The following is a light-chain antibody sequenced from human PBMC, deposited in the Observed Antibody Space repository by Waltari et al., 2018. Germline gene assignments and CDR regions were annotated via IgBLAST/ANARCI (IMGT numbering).Light chain of an antibody. J-gene: IGLJ2*01. CDR3: QSFDNNNDIV. CDR2: EDN. Sequence: NFMLTQPHSVSESPGRTVTISCTGTSGSIADNYVQWYQLRPGSGPTTVIYEDNQRLSGVPDRCSGSIDSSSNSASLIISGLKTEDEADYYCQSFDNNNDIVFGGGTKLTVL. CDR1: SGSIADNY. V-gene: IGLV6-57*02.